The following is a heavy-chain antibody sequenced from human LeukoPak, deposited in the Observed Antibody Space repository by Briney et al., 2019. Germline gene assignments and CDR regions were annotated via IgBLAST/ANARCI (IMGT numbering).Heavy chain of an antibody. Sequence: ASVKVSCKASGYTFTSYGISWVRQAPGQGLEWMGWISAYNGNTNYAQRLQGRVTMTTDTSTTTAYMELRSLTSDDTAMYYCARDGSERPHYMDVWGKGTTVTVSS. CDR2: ISAYNGNT. CDR3: ARDGSERPHYMDV. CDR1: GYTFTSYG. D-gene: IGHD1-1*01. J-gene: IGHJ6*03. V-gene: IGHV1-18*01.